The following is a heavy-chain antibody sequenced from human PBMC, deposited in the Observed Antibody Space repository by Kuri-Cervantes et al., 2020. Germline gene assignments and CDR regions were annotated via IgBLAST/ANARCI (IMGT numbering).Heavy chain of an antibody. Sequence: SETLSLTCTVSGGSVSSGSYYWSWIRQPPGEGLEWIGYIYYSGSTNYNPSLKSRVTISVDTSKNQFSLKLSSVTAADTAVYYCARKLHYWYFDLWGRGTLVTVSS. CDR2: IYYSGST. V-gene: IGHV4-61*01. CDR1: GGSVSSGSYY. D-gene: IGHD1-26*01. J-gene: IGHJ2*01. CDR3: ARKLHYWYFDL.